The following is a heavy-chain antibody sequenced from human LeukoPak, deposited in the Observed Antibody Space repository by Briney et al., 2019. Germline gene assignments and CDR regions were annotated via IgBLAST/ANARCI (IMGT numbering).Heavy chain of an antibody. V-gene: IGHV3-33*08. J-gene: IGHJ6*02. CDR3: ARDVGGKLDPYYYGMDV. Sequence: PAGSLTHFGTVSGVMFSNYVVHGVRQAPGKGLEWVAVIWYDGSNTYSGASVKGRVSISRDNSKKTLYLQMNRLRAEDTAVYYCARDVGGKLDPYYYGMDVWGQGTTVTVSS. CDR1: GVMFSNYV. D-gene: IGHD1-14*01. CDR2: IWYDGSNT.